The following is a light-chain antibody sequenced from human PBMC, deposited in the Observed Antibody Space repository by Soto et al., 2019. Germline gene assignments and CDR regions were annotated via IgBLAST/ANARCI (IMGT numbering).Light chain of an antibody. CDR3: MQGSHWPPIT. J-gene: IGKJ5*01. Sequence: DVVMTQSPLSLPVTLGQAASISCRSSQSLVHSDGNTYLSWFHQRTGQSPRRLIYKVSNRDSGVPDRFSGSGSGTDFTLKISRVEAEDVGVYYCMQGSHWPPITFGHGTRLEIK. CDR2: KVS. CDR1: QSLVHSDGNTY. V-gene: IGKV2-30*02.